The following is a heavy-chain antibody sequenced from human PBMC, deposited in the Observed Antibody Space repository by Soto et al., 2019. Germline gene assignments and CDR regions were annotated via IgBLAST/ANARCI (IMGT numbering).Heavy chain of an antibody. CDR1: EITCKNSA. Sequence: GGSLRLSCAASEITCKNSAMSCVRQAPGKGLEWVSSISANGLSTYYANSVKGRFIISRDNSKNTMYLQMNSLRAEDTAVYYCAKGSVPVSNDYWGQGA. V-gene: IGHV3-23*01. CDR3: AKGSVPVSNDY. CDR2: ISANGLST. J-gene: IGHJ4*02.